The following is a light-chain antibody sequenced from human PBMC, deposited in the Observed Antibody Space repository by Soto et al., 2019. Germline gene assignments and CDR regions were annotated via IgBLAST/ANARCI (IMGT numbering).Light chain of an antibody. CDR1: ESVTRG. J-gene: IGKJ2*01. Sequence: EIVMTQSPATLSVSPGERATLSCRASESVTRGLVWYQQKPGQAPRLLIYDASTRASGVPARFSGSGSGTEFTLTISSLQSEDFAVYCCQQYDNWPVTFGQGTKLEIK. CDR3: QQYDNWPVT. V-gene: IGKV3-15*01. CDR2: DAS.